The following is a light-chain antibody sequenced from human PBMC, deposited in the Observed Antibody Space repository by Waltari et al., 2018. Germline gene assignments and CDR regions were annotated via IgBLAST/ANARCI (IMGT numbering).Light chain of an antibody. V-gene: IGLV2-14*03. Sequence: QSALTQPGSVSGSPGQSITISCPGPNNYVGSSYHVSWYRKYAGKEPKLIIYDVNKRPSGVSDRFSGSKSGLTASLTISGLQTEDEADYYCNSYTSTSTPYVFGTGTKVIVL. CDR1: NNYVGSSYH. J-gene: IGLJ1*01. CDR2: DVN. CDR3: NSYTSTSTPYV.